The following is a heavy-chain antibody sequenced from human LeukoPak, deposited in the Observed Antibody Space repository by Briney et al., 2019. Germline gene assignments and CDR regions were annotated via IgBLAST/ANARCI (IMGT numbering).Heavy chain of an antibody. D-gene: IGHD3-22*01. CDR3: ARAQRMIVPNFDY. CDR2: ISSSGSTI. V-gene: IGHV3-48*03. CDR1: GFTFSSYE. J-gene: IGHJ4*02. Sequence: GGCLRLSCAVYGFTFSSYEINWVRQAPGKVLEWVSYISSSGSTIYYADSVNGRFTISRHNAKNSLYLQMNSLRAEDTSVYYCARAQRMIVPNFDYWGQGTLVTVSS.